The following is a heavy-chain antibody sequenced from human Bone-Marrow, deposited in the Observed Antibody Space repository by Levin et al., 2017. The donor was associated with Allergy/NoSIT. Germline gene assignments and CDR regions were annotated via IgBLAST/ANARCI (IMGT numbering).Heavy chain of an antibody. CDR2: ISWNSGSI. Sequence: SLKISCGASGFTYDDYAMHWVRQAPGKGLEWVSGISWNSGSIYYADSVKGRFTISRDNAKNSLYLQMNSLTAEDTALYYCAKLSGLDSSGPNYYFDYWGQGTLLTVS. CDR3: AKLSGLDSSGPNYYFDY. CDR1: GFTYDDYA. V-gene: IGHV3-9*01. D-gene: IGHD3-22*01. J-gene: IGHJ4*02.